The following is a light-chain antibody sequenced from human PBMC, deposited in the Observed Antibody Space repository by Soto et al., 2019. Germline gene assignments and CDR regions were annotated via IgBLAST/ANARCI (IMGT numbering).Light chain of an antibody. J-gene: IGKJ1*01. CDR3: QQCYNTPRT. CDR1: QAINTY. CDR2: GAT. V-gene: IGKV1-39*01. Sequence: DMQMTQYPSSLSASVGDRIIVTCRASQAINTYLNWYQQRPGKAPKVLIYGATTLQSGVPSRFSGSGSGTDFTLTISNLQPEDFATYFCQQCYNTPRTFVPGTKLDIK.